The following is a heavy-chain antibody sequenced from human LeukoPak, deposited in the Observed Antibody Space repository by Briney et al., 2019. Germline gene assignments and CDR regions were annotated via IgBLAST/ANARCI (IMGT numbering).Heavy chain of an antibody. Sequence: SETLSLTCTVSGDSISSSTFYWSWIRQPAGQGLEWIGRIYTSGSTDYNPSLQSRVTISLDTSKNQFSLKLSSVTAADTAVYYCARAYGGNSQYFQHWGQGTLVTVSS. CDR3: ARAYGGNSQYFQH. J-gene: IGHJ1*01. CDR2: IYTSGST. CDR1: GDSISSSTFY. D-gene: IGHD4-23*01. V-gene: IGHV4-61*02.